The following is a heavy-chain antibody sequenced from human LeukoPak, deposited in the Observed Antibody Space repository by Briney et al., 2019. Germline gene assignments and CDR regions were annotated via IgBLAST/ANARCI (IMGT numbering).Heavy chain of an antibody. Sequence: GGSLRLSCAASGFTFSSYWMSWVRQAPGKGLEWVANIKQDGSEKYYVDSVKGRFTISRDNAKNSLYLQMNSLRAEDTAVYYCARDESGSAYYYYYMDVWGKGTTVTVSS. J-gene: IGHJ6*03. D-gene: IGHD1-26*01. CDR1: GFTFSSYW. V-gene: IGHV3-7*01. CDR2: IKQDGSEK. CDR3: ARDESGSAYYYYYMDV.